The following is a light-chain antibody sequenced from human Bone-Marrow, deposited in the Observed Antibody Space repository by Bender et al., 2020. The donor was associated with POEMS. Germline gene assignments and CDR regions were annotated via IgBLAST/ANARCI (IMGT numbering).Light chain of an antibody. CDR3: SSYAGSYTLI. J-gene: IGLJ2*01. Sequence: QSVLTQPPSVSGAPGQRVTISCTGTSSDVGAYKHVCWYQQHSGKAPKLIIYDVSERPSGVPDRFSGSKSGNTASLNISGLQAEDEADYHCSSYAGSYTLIFGGGTKVTVL. CDR1: SSDVGAYKH. V-gene: IGLV2-11*01. CDR2: DVS.